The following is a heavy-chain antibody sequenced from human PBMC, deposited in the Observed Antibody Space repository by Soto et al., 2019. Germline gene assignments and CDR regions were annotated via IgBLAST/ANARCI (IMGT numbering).Heavy chain of an antibody. Sequence: PGGSLRLSCAASGFTFSSYGMHWVRQAPGKGLEWVAVIWYDGSNKYYADSVKGRFTISRDNSRNTLYLQMNSLRAEDTAVYYCARGPYKYQLLSLGFDPWGQGTLVTVSS. V-gene: IGHV3-33*01. CDR3: ARGPYKYQLLSLGFDP. D-gene: IGHD2-2*01. J-gene: IGHJ5*02. CDR2: IWYDGSNK. CDR1: GFTFSSYG.